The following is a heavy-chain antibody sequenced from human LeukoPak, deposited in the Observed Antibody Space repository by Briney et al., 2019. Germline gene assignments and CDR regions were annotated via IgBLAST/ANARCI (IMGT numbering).Heavy chain of an antibody. D-gene: IGHD2-2*01. Sequence: PGGSLRLSCTASGFTFSSYAKNWVRQAPGKGLEWVSGIGAGGTFTYYADSVKGRFTISRDNSRNTLYLQMNSLRADDTAVYYCAKDRMKWRVAAASIEYWGRGTLVTVST. V-gene: IGHV3-23*01. J-gene: IGHJ4*02. CDR1: GFTFSSYA. CDR3: AKDRMKWRVAAASIEY. CDR2: IGAGGTFT.